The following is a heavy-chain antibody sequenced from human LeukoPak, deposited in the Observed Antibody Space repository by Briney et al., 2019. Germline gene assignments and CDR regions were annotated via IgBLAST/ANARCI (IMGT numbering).Heavy chain of an antibody. J-gene: IGHJ4*02. CDR3: ARSVVVPAAGYYY. CDR2: IYTSGST. Sequence: SETLSLTCTVSGGSISSGSYYWSWIRQPAGKVLEWIGRIYTSGSTNYNPSLKSRVTISVDTSKNQFSLKLSSVTAADTAVYYCARSVVVPAAGYYYWGQGTLVTVSS. V-gene: IGHV4-61*02. D-gene: IGHD2-2*01. CDR1: GGSISSGSYY.